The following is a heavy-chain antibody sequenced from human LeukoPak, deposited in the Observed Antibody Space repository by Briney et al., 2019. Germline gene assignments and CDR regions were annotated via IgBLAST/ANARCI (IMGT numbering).Heavy chain of an antibody. V-gene: IGHV3-21*01. J-gene: IGHJ6*02. CDR3: ARAGIVVVPAAIGYYYGMDV. D-gene: IGHD2-2*02. CDR2: ISSSSSYI. CDR1: GFTFSSYS. Sequence: SGGSLRLSCAASGFTFSSYSMNWVRQAPGKGREWVSSISSSSSYIYYADSVKGRFTISRDNAKNSLYLQMNSLRAEDTAVYYCARAGIVVVPAAIGYYYGMDVWGQGTTVTVSS.